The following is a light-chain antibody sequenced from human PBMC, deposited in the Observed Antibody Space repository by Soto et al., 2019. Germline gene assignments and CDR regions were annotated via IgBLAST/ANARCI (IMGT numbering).Light chain of an antibody. Sequence: ILLTPSPGILSFSPKERATPLIRASRSVSKSYLALYPQKPGQGPRLLIYGASSRDTGIPDRFSGSGSGTDFTLTISRLEPEDFAVYYCQQYGSSPFTFGPGTKVDIK. J-gene: IGKJ3*01. CDR1: RSVSKSY. CDR2: GAS. V-gene: IGKV3-20*01. CDR3: QQYGSSPFT.